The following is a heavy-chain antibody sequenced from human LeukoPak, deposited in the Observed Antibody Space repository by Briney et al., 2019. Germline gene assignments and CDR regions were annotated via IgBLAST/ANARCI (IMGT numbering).Heavy chain of an antibody. CDR3: AGQTKYYYGSGSYWTAFDI. D-gene: IGHD3-10*01. J-gene: IGHJ3*02. V-gene: IGHV3-43*02. Sequence: PGGSLRLSXAASGFTFDDHAMHWVRQAPGKGLEWVSLIGNDGSTKYADSVKGRFTISRGSSKNSLYLEMHSLRTEDTALYYCAGQTKYYYGSGSYWTAFDIWGQGTMVTVSS. CDR1: GFTFDDHA. CDR2: IGNDGST.